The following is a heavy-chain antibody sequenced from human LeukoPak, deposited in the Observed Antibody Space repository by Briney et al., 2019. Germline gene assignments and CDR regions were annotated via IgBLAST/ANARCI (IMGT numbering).Heavy chain of an antibody. CDR1: GGSFSSYY. CDR3: ARASRDGYNLYYYYYYMDV. V-gene: IGHV4-34*01. J-gene: IGHJ6*03. Sequence: SETLSLTCAVYGGSFSSYYWSWIRQPPGKGLEWIGEINHSGSTNYNPSLKSRVTMSVDTSKNQFSLKLSSVTAADTAVYYCARASRDGYNLYYYYYYMDVWGKGTTVTISS. CDR2: INHSGST. D-gene: IGHD5-24*01.